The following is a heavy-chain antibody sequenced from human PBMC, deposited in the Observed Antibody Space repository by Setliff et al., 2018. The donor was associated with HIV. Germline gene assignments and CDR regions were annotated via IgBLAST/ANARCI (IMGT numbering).Heavy chain of an antibody. J-gene: IGHJ4*02. V-gene: IGHV3-23*01. CDR3: AKDGVFSDSPNDYGDYSYFDY. D-gene: IGHD4-17*01. CDR1: GFTFSNYV. CDR2: ISGSGDRT. Sequence: PGGSLRLSCAASGFTFSNYVMSWVRQAPGKGLEWVSGISGSGDRTDYADSVRGRFTISGDNSKNTVYMQMNSLRAEDTAVYYCAKDGVFSDSPNDYGDYSYFDYWGQGTLVTVSS.